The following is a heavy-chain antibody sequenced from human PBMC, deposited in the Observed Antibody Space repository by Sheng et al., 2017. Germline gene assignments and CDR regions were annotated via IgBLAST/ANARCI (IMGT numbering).Heavy chain of an antibody. CDR2: ISYDGSNK. Sequence: QVQLVESGGGVVQPGRSLRLSCAASGFTFSSYGMHWVRQAPGKGLEWVAVISYDGSNKYYADSVKGRFTISRDNSKNTLYLQMNSLRAEDTAVYYCAKAKREVGATGIFDYWGQGTLVTVSS. J-gene: IGHJ4*02. D-gene: IGHD1-26*01. CDR3: AKAKREVGATGIFDY. CDR1: GFTFSSYG. V-gene: IGHV3-30*18.